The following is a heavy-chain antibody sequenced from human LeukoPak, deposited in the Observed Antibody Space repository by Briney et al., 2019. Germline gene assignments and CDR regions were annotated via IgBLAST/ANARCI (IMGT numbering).Heavy chain of an antibody. J-gene: IGHJ4*02. V-gene: IGHV3-23*01. CDR3: AKKAQYDGHYPLDY. Sequence: GSLRLSCAASGFTVSSYAMSWVRQAPGKGLEWVSAISGGGGSTHYADSVKGRFTISRDNSKNTLYLQMSSLRAGDTAVYFCAKKAQYDGHYPLDYWGQGTLVTVSA. CDR1: GFTVSSYA. CDR2: ISGGGGST. D-gene: IGHD4/OR15-4a*01.